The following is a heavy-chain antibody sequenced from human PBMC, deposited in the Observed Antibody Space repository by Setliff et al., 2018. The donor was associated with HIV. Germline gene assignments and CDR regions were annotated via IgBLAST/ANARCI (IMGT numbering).Heavy chain of an antibody. CDR3: TTLLSGVGTDVFGI. CDR1: GFTFSNAW. J-gene: IGHJ3*02. CDR2: LKSNAEGGTA. Sequence: GGSLRLSCAGSGFTFSNAWMSWIRQAPGKGLEWVARLKSNAEGGTADYAAPVRRRFTISRDDSKNTLYLLMNSLKVEDTAVYYCTTLLSGVGTDVFGIWGQGTMVTVSS. V-gene: IGHV3-15*01. D-gene: IGHD2-15*01.